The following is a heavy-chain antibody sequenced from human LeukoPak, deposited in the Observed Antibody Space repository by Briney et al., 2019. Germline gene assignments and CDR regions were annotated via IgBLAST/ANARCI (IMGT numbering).Heavy chain of an antibody. CDR1: GYSFTTYW. CDR2: IYPGDSDT. Sequence: GESLKISCKVSGYSFTTYWIGWVRQMPGKGLEWMGIIYPGDSDTTYSPSLQGQVTISADKSISTAYLQWSSLKASDTAMYYCARQYSTEFDYWGQGTLVTVSS. D-gene: IGHD6-13*01. J-gene: IGHJ4*02. CDR3: ARQYSTEFDY. V-gene: IGHV5-51*01.